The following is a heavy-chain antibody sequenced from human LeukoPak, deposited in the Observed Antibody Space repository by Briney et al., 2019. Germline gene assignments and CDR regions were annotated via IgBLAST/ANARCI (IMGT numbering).Heavy chain of an antibody. CDR1: GGSINSDNYY. CDR3: ARLSLLLWFGELRYKWYDP. Sequence: SQTLSLTCTVSGGSINSDNYYWSWIRQPAGKGLEWIGRIYTSGSTNYNPSLKSRVTISVDTSKNQFSLKLSSVTAADTAVYYCARLSLLLWFGELRYKWYDPWGQGTLVTVSS. V-gene: IGHV4-61*02. J-gene: IGHJ5*02. CDR2: IYTSGST. D-gene: IGHD3-10*01.